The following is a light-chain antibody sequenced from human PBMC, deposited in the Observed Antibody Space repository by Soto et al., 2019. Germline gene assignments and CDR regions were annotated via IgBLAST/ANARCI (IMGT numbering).Light chain of an antibody. V-gene: IGLV2-14*01. CDR1: SSDVGGYDY. Sequence: QSALTQPASVSGSPGQSIAISCTGTSSDVGGYDYVSWYQQHPDKAPKLMIYEVTKRPSGVSNRFSGSKSCNTASLTIYGLQPEYEDDSYRSSHPSGSTRVFGSGTKLTVL. CDR3: SSHPSGSTRV. J-gene: IGLJ1*01. CDR2: EVT.